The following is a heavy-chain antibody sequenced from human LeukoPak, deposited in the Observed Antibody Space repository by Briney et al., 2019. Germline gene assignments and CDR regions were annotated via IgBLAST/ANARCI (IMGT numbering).Heavy chain of an antibody. Sequence: SQTLSLTCAVSGGSISSGGYSWSWIRQPPGKGLEWIGYIYHSGSTYYNPSLKSRVTISVDRSKNQFSLKLSSVTAADTAVYYCARGGSGYYHDYWGQGTLVTVSS. CDR3: ARGGSGYYHDY. J-gene: IGHJ4*02. CDR2: IYHSGST. D-gene: IGHD3-22*01. V-gene: IGHV4-30-2*01. CDR1: GGSISSGGYS.